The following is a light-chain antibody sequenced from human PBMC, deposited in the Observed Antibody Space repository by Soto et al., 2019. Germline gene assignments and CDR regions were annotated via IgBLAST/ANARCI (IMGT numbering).Light chain of an antibody. CDR1: PSDVGGYNY. CDR3: SSYTSSSTLV. CDR2: EVS. Sequence: QSALTQPASVSGSPGQSITISCTGTPSDVGGYNYVSWYQHHPGKAPKLMIYEVSNRPSGVSNRFSGSKSGNTASLTISGLQAEDEADYYCSSYTSSSTLVFGTGTKLTVL. J-gene: IGLJ1*01. V-gene: IGLV2-14*01.